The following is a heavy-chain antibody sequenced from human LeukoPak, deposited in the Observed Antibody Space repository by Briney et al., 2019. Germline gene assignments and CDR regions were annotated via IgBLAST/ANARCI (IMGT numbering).Heavy chain of an antibody. CDR3: ARDSRQGYDPEAGFDY. Sequence: ASVKVSCKISGGTFSNFAISWVRQAPGQGLEWMEGIIPIFGTGNYAQKFQGRVTIIADESTSIVYMELSSLASEDTAVYYCARDSRQGYDPEAGFDYWGQGTLVTVSS. J-gene: IGHJ4*02. CDR2: IIPIFGTG. D-gene: IGHD3-3*01. CDR1: GGTFSNFA. V-gene: IGHV1-69*13.